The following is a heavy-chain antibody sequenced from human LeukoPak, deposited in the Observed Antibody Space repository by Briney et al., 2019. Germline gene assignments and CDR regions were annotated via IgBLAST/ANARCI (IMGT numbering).Heavy chain of an antibody. CDR1: GGSFSGYY. Sequence: PSETLSLTCALYGGSFSGYYWSWIRQPPGKGLEWIGEINHSGSTNYNPSLKSRVTISVDTSKNQFSLKLSSVTAADTAVYYCARGDGSGSYLDYFDYWGQGTLVTVSS. D-gene: IGHD3-10*01. CDR3: ARGDGSGSYLDYFDY. CDR2: INHSGST. J-gene: IGHJ4*02. V-gene: IGHV4-34*01.